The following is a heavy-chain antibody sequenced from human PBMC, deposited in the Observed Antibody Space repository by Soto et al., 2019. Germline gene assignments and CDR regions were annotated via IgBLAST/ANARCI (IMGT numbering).Heavy chain of an antibody. Sequence: QVQLQESGPGLVKPSRTLSLTCTVSGGSISSGGYYWSWIRQHPGKGLEWIGYIYYSGSTYYNPSLKSRVTISVDTSKNQFSLKLSSVTAADTAVYYCARERCSGGSCDGIEADYFDYWGQGTLVTVSS. CDR3: ARERCSGGSCDGIEADYFDY. V-gene: IGHV4-31*03. D-gene: IGHD2-15*01. CDR2: IYYSGST. J-gene: IGHJ4*02. CDR1: GGSISSGGYY.